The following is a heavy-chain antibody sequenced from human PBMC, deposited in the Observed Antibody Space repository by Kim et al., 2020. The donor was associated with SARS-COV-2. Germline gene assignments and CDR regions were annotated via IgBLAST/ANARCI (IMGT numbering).Heavy chain of an antibody. CDR3: VKEWVAARHHYYYGMDV. CDR2: ISSNGGST. J-gene: IGHJ6*02. D-gene: IGHD6-6*01. V-gene: IGHV3-64D*09. Sequence: GGSLRLSCSASGFTFSSYAMHWVRQAPGKGLEYVSAISSNGGSTYYADSVKGRFTISRDNSKNTLYLQMSSLRAEDTAVYYCVKEWVAARHHYYYGMDVWGQGTTVTVSS. CDR1: GFTFSSYA.